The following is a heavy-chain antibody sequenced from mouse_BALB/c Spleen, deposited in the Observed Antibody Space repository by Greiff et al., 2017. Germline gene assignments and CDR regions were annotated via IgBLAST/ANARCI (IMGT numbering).Heavy chain of an antibody. CDR2: ISSGGST. CDR3: ARGPDGYSRDY. J-gene: IGHJ4*01. V-gene: IGHV5-6-5*01. CDR1: GFTFSSYA. D-gene: IGHD2-3*01. Sequence: VQLKESGGGLVKPGGSLKLSCAASGFTFSSYAMSWVRQTPEKRLEWVASISSGGSTYYPDSVKGRFTISRDNARNILYLQMSSLRSEDTAMYYCARGPDGYSRDYWGQGTSVTVSS.